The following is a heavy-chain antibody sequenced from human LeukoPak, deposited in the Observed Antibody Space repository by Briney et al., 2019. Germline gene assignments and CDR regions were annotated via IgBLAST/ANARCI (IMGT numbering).Heavy chain of an antibody. Sequence: SETLSLTCTISGGSVSDYYWSWIRQSPGKGLEWVGYIYHTGSTTYNPSLKSRVTISADTSKNQFSLKLSSVTAADTAVYYCASRKLGNDYWGQGTLVTVSS. CDR3: ASRKLGNDY. J-gene: IGHJ4*02. D-gene: IGHD7-27*01. V-gene: IGHV4-59*02. CDR1: GGSVSDYY. CDR2: IYHTGST.